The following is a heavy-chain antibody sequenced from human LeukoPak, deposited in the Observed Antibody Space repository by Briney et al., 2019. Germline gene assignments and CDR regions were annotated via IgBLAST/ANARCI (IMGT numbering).Heavy chain of an antibody. J-gene: IGHJ4*02. V-gene: IGHV6-1*01. CDR3: AREGDGIAAAGTQYYFDY. Sequence: WYNDYAVSVKSRITINPDTSKNQFSLQLNSVTPEDTAVYYCAREGDGIAAAGTQYYFDYWGQGTLVTVSS. CDR2: WYN. D-gene: IGHD6-13*01.